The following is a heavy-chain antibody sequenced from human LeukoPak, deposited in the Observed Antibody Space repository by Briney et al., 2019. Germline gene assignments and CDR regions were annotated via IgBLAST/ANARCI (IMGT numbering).Heavy chain of an antibody. V-gene: IGHV3-7*01. CDR3: AREDHSNYNY. CDR1: GFPFSSYW. Sequence: GGSLRLSCAAFGFPFSSYWMSWVRQAPGKGLEWVANIKQDGGEKYYVDSVKGRFTISRDNAKNSLYLQMNSLRVEDTAVYYCAREDHSNYNYWGQGALVTVSS. J-gene: IGHJ4*02. CDR2: IKQDGGEK. D-gene: IGHD4-11*01.